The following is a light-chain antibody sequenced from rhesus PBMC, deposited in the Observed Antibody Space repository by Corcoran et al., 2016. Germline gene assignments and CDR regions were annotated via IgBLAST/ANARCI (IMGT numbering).Light chain of an antibody. J-gene: IGKJ2*01. CDR2: GAS. CDR3: QQYSSRPYS. Sequence: QVILTQSPASLSLSPGERATLSCRASQSVSSYLAWYQQKPGQAPRLLIYGASYRATGIPDRFSGSGAWTDFTLTISSLQSEDFATYYCQQYSSRPYSFGQGTKVGIK. CDR1: QSVSSY. V-gene: IGKV3-53*01.